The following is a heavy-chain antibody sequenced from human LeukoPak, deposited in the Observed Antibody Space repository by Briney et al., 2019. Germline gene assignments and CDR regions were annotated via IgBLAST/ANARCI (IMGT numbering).Heavy chain of an antibody. D-gene: IGHD4-17*01. CDR2: IYYSGST. J-gene: IGHJ3*02. CDR3: AREDTVTTHAFDI. V-gene: IGHV4-30-4*01. Sequence: SETLSLTCTVSGGSISSGDYYWSWIRQPPGKGLEWIGYIYYSGSTYYNPSLKSRVTISVDTSKNQFSLKLRSVTAADTAVYYCAREDTVTTHAFDIWGQGTMVTVSS. CDR1: GGSISSGDYY.